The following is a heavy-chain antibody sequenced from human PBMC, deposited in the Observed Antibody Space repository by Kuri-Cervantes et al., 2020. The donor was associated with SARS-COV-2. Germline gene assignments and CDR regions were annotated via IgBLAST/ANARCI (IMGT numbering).Heavy chain of an antibody. CDR3: ARGQQHIDY. J-gene: IGHJ4*02. V-gene: IGHV3-11*03. CDR1: GFTFSDYY. D-gene: IGHD6-13*01. CDR2: ISSISSYT. Sequence: GESLKISCSASGFTFSDYYMSWIRQATGKGLEWVSYISSISSYTNYADSVKGRFTISRDNAKNSLYLQMNSLRAEDTAVYYCARGQQHIDYWGQGTLVTVSS.